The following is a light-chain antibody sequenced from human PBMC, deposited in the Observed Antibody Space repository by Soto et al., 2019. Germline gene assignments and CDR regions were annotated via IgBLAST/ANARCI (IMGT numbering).Light chain of an antibody. J-gene: IGKJ3*01. CDR1: QSVSSSS. CDR3: QQFGGAFT. Sequence: EIVLTQSPGTLSLSPGERATLSCRASQSVSSSSLAWYQQKRGQAPRLLIHDASSRATGIPDNFNATRAAGIPDRFSGSGSGTDFTLTISRVEPEDFAVYFCQQFGGAFTFGPGTKVDIK. CDR2: DAS. V-gene: IGKV3-20*01.